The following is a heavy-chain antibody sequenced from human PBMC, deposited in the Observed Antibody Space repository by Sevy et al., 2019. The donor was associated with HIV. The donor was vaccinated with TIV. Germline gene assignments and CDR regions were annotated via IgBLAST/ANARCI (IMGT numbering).Heavy chain of an antibody. Sequence: GGSLRLSCAASGFTFSSYAMHWVRQAPGKGLEWVAVISYDGSNKYYADSVKGRFTISRDNSKNTLYLQMNSLRAEDTAVYYWARGHSSSSAFDIWGQGTMVTVSS. D-gene: IGHD6-13*01. J-gene: IGHJ3*02. V-gene: IGHV3-30-3*01. CDR2: ISYDGSNK. CDR1: GFTFSSYA. CDR3: ARGHSSSSAFDI.